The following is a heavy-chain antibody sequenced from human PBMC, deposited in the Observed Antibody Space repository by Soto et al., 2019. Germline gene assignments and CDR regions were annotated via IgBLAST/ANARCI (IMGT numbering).Heavy chain of an antibody. J-gene: IGHJ3*01. CDR3: AREEPRSWEQYDAFEF. CDR2: IIAIFGTA. D-gene: IGHD1-26*01. Sequence: QVQLVQSGAEVKKPGSSVKVSCKASGGTFSSYAISWVRQAPGQGLEWMGGIIAIFGTANYAQKFQGRIMNTADKPTRTAYMELSSLKSEDTAVYYCAREEPRSWEQYDAFEFWGKGTMVVFSS. CDR1: GGTFSSYA. V-gene: IGHV1-69*06.